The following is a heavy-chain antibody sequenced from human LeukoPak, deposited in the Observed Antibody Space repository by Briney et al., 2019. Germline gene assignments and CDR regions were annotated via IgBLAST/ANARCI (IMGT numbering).Heavy chain of an antibody. CDR1: GFTFSSYN. CDR3: AKDRHFWSGEPGSY. J-gene: IGHJ4*02. D-gene: IGHD3-3*02. V-gene: IGHV3-48*01. CDR2: IKTSGSIM. Sequence: GGSLRLSCAASGFTFSSYNMNWVRQAPGKGLEWISNIKTSGSIMFYADSVKGRFTISRDNAENSLYLQMNSLRAEDTAVYYCAKDRHFWSGEPGSYWGQGTLVTVSS.